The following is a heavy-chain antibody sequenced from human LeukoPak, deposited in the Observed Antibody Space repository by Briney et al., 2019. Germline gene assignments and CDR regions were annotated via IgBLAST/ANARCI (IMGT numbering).Heavy chain of an antibody. CDR1: GGSISSGSYY. CDR2: IYTSGST. V-gene: IGHV4-61*02. J-gene: IGHJ4*02. D-gene: IGHD5-18*01. Sequence: SETLSLTCTVSGGSISSGSYYWSWIRQPAGKGLEWIGRIYTSGSTNYNPSLKSRVTISVDTSKNQFSLKLSSVTAADTAVYYCARDRGSSYVDYWGQGTLVTVSS. CDR3: ARDRGSSYVDY.